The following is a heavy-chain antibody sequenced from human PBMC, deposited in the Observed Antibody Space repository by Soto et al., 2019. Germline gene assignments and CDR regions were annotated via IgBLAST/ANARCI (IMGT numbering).Heavy chain of an antibody. CDR1: GGSFSGYY. CDR2: INHSGST. Sequence: QVQLQQWGAGLLKPSETLSLTCAVYGGSFSGYYWSWIRQPPGKGLEWIGEINHSGSTNYNPSLKSRVTISVDTSKKQFSLKQSSVTAADTAVYYCARGLRQWLTTSNWFDPWGQGTLVTVSS. J-gene: IGHJ5*02. V-gene: IGHV4-34*01. D-gene: IGHD6-19*01. CDR3: ARGLRQWLTTSNWFDP.